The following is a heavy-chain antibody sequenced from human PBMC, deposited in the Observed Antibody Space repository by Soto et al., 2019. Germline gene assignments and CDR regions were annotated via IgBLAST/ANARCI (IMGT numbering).Heavy chain of an antibody. J-gene: IGHJ4*02. CDR3: ARHTGRGAPDS. CDR1: GASITSTTSY. CDR2: MYYSGRT. Sequence: SETLSLTCSVSGASITSTTSYWGWIRQSPGKGLEYIGSMYYSGRTFHNPSLKSRDTISVDTSKNQFSLKLSSVTAADTAVYYCARHTGRGAPDSWGQGTLVTVSS. D-gene: IGHD3-10*01. V-gene: IGHV4-39*01.